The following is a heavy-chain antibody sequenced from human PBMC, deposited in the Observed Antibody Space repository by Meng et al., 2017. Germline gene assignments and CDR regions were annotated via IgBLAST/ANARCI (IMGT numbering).Heavy chain of an antibody. CDR2: IIPIFGTA. CDR1: GGTFSSYA. D-gene: IGHD3-22*01. J-gene: IGHJ3*02. V-gene: IGHV1-69*05. Sequence: SVKVSCKASGGTFSSYAISWVRQAPGQGLEWMGGIIPIFGTANYAQKFQGRVTITTDESTSTAYMELSSLRSEDTAVYYCARVGYYYDSSGPLDIWGQGTMVTASS. CDR3: ARVGYYYDSSGPLDI.